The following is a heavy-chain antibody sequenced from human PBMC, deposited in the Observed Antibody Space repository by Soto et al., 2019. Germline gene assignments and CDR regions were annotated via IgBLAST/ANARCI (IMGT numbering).Heavy chain of an antibody. J-gene: IGHJ6*02. CDR1: GFTFSSYG. Sequence: QVQLVESGGGVVQPGRSLRLSCAASGFTFSSYGMHWVRQAPGKGLEWVAVISYDGSNKYYADSVKGRFTISRDNSKNTLYLQMNSLRAEDTAVYYCAKDSHYSKYYYYYSMDVWGQGTTVTVSS. CDR3: AKDSHYSKYYYYYSMDV. V-gene: IGHV3-30*18. CDR2: ISYDGSNK. D-gene: IGHD5-18*01.